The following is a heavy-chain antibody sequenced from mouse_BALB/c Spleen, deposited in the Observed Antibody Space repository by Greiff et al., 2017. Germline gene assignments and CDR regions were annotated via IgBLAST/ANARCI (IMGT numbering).Heavy chain of an antibody. D-gene: IGHD2-2*01. J-gene: IGHJ2*01. CDR1: GFSFSSFG. CDR3: ARYGYYYFDF. V-gene: IGHV5-17*02. CDR2: ISSGSSTI. Sequence: DVHLVESGGGLVQPGGSRKLSCAVSGFSFSSFGMHWVRQAPEKGLEWVAYISSGSSTIYYADPVKGRFIISRDSPSNTLFLQMTSLRSEDTAMYYCARYGYYYFDFWGQGTTLTVSS.